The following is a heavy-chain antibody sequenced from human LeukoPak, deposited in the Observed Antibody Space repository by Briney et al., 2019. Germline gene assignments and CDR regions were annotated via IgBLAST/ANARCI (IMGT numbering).Heavy chain of an antibody. CDR3: AKSGRDYPYYFDY. D-gene: IGHD4-17*01. V-gene: IGHV3-23*01. J-gene: IGHJ4*02. CDR2: ISGSGGST. Sequence: GGSPRLSCAASGFTFSSYAMSWVRQAPGKGLEWVSAISGSGGSTYYADSVKGRFTISRDNSKNTLYLQMNSLRAEDTAVYYCAKSGRDYPYYFDYWGQGTLVTVSS. CDR1: GFTFSSYA.